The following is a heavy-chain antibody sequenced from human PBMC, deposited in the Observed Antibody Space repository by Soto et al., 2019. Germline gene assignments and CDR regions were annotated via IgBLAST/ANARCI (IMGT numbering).Heavy chain of an antibody. J-gene: IGHJ5*02. Sequence: PGGSLRRSCAASGFTFSTYSMNWVRQAPGKGLEWISYISYTSTTIYYADSVRGRFTISRDNAKNSLFLQMNSLRDEDTAVYYCARDNGLAGSFDPWGQGTMVTVSS. CDR1: GFTFSTYS. CDR2: ISYTSTTI. CDR3: ARDNGLAGSFDP. V-gene: IGHV3-48*02. D-gene: IGHD2-21*01.